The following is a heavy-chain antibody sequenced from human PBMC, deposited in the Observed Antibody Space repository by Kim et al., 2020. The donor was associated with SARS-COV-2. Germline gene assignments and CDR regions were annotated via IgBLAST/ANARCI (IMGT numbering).Heavy chain of an antibody. J-gene: IGHJ5*02. D-gene: IGHD6-19*01. Sequence: SETLSLTCTVSGGSITSYSYYWGWIRQPPGKALEWIGSIYYSGSAYSNPSLNSRVTISVDTSKNQFSLKLTSVTAADTAVYYCARNAGGKQWLVLGVRGFDAWGQGTLVTVSS. CDR2: IYYSGSA. V-gene: IGHV4-39*01. CDR3: ARNAGGKQWLVLGVRGFDA. CDR1: GGSITSYSYY.